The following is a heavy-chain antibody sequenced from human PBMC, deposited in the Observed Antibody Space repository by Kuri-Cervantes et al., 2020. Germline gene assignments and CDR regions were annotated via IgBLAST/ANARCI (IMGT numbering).Heavy chain of an antibody. V-gene: IGHV1-18*01. CDR1: GYPFISYV. CDR2: ISAYNGNT. J-gene: IGHJ5*02. Sequence: ASVKVSCKASGYPFISYVITWVRQAPGQGLEWMGWISAYNGNTNYAQKLQGRVTMTTDTSTSTAYMELRSLRSDDTAVYYCARWSSSDNWFDPWGQGTLVTVSS. CDR3: ARWSSSDNWFDP. D-gene: IGHD6-6*01.